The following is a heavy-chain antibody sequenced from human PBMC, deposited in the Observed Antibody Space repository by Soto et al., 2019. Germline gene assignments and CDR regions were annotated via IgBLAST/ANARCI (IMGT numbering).Heavy chain of an antibody. CDR1: GGTFSSYA. CDR3: ARVGVADEGAFDI. J-gene: IGHJ3*02. D-gene: IGHD3-10*01. CDR2: IXPXXXTX. Sequence: ASVKVSCTASGGTFSSYAISWVRQAPGQGLEXMXXIXPXXXTXXXAQKFQGRVTITADESTSTDYMELSSLRSEDTAVYYCARVGVADEGAFDIWGQGKMVTV. V-gene: IGHV1-69*13.